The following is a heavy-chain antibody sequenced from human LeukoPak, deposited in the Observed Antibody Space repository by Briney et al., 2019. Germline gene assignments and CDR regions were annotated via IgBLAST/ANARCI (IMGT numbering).Heavy chain of an antibody. D-gene: IGHD2-2*02. CDR2: INPSGGST. J-gene: IGHJ4*02. V-gene: IGHV1-46*01. CDR3: ARLPARAIPPQGFDY. CDR1: GYTFTSYY. Sequence: ASVKVSCKASGYTFTSYYMHWVRQAPGQGLEWMGIINPSGGSTSYAQKFQGRVTITRDTSTSTVYMELSSLRSEDTAVYYCARLPARAIPPQGFDYWGQGTLVTVSS.